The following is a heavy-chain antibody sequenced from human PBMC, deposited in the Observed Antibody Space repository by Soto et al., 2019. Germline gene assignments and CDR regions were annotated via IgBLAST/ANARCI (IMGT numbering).Heavy chain of an antibody. CDR3: AGDRSVWWGGRVGY. CDR2: INHSGST. CDR1: GGFFSGYD. Sequence: SEALSLTSAVYGGFFSGYDWSWSRQPPGKGLEWIGEINHSGSTNYNPSLKSRVTISVDTSKNQFCLKLSPVTEADTAVYYFAGDRSVWWGGRVGYWGQGTLGSVS. D-gene: IGHD1-26*01. V-gene: IGHV4-34*01. J-gene: IGHJ4*02.